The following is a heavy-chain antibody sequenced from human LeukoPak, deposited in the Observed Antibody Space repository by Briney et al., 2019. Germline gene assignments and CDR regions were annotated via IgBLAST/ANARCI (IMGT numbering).Heavy chain of an antibody. D-gene: IGHD4-17*01. Sequence: GESLKISCKGSGYSFTSYWIGWVRQMPGKGLEWMGIIYPGDSDTRYSPSFQGQVTISADKSISTAYLQWSSLKASDTAMYYCARHHGRGWAVTHFDYWGQGTLVTVSS. CDR3: ARHHGRGWAVTHFDY. J-gene: IGHJ4*02. V-gene: IGHV5-51*01. CDR2: IYPGDSDT. CDR1: GYSFTSYW.